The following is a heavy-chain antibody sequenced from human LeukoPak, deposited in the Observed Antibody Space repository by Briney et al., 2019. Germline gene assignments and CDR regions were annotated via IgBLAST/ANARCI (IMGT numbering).Heavy chain of an antibody. CDR1: GFTFSSYA. Sequence: GGSLRLSCAASGFTFSSYAMSWVRQAPGKGLEWVSAISGSGGSTYYADSVKGLFTISRDNSKNTLYLQMNRLRAEDTAVYYCAKVAVRGVIIPFDYWGQGTLVTVSS. D-gene: IGHD3-10*01. CDR2: ISGSGGST. V-gene: IGHV3-23*01. J-gene: IGHJ4*02. CDR3: AKVAVRGVIIPFDY.